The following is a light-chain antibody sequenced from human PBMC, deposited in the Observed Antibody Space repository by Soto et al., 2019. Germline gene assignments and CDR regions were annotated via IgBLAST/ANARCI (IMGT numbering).Light chain of an antibody. V-gene: IGLV2-8*01. CDR3: SSYAGSNNLV. CDR1: SSDVGGYNY. Sequence: QSALTQPPSASGSPGQSVTISCTGTSSDVGGYNYVSLYQQHPGKAPKLMIYEVTKRPSGVPDRFSGSKSGNSASLTVSGFQAEDEAYYCCSSYAGSNNLVFGGGTKGTVL. J-gene: IGLJ2*01. CDR2: EVT.